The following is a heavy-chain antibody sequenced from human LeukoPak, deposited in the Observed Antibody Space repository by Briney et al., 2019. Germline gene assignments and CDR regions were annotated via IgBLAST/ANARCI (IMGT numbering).Heavy chain of an antibody. Sequence: PGGSLRLSCAASGFTFSDYYMSWIRQAPGKGLEWVSYISSSGSTIYYADSVKGRFTISRGNAKNSLYLQMNSLGAEDTAVYFCARVPYYYDSSGYWGYFDYWGQGTLVTASS. D-gene: IGHD3-22*01. CDR1: GFTFSDYY. CDR2: ISSSGSTI. J-gene: IGHJ4*02. V-gene: IGHV3-11*04. CDR3: ARVPYYYDSSGYWGYFDY.